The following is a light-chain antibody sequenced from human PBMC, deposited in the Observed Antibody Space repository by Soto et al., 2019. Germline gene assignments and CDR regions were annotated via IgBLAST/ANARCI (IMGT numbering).Light chain of an antibody. Sequence: EIVLTQSPATLSLSPGERATHSCSASQSVSSYLAWYQQKPGQAPRLLIYDASNRATGIPARFSGSGSGTDFTLTISSLEPEDFAVYYCQHRSNWPITFGQGTRLEI. CDR2: DAS. J-gene: IGKJ5*01. CDR3: QHRSNWPIT. V-gene: IGKV3-11*01. CDR1: QSVSSY.